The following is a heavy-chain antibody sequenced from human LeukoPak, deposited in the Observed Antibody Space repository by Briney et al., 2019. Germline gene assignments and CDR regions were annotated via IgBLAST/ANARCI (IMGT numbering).Heavy chain of an antibody. J-gene: IGHJ6*02. D-gene: IGHD2-2*01. V-gene: IGHV4-34*01. CDR1: GGSFSGYY. Sequence: SETLSLTCAAYGGSFSGYYWSWIRQPPGKGLEWIGEINHSGSTNYNPSLKSRVTISVDTSKNQFSPKLSSVTAADTAVYYCARDIVVVPAAIPHYYYYYGMDVWGQGTTVTVSS. CDR2: INHSGST. CDR3: ARDIVVVPAAIPHYYYYYGMDV.